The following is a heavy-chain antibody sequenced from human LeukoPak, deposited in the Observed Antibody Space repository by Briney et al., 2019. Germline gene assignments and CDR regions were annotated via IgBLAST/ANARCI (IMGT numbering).Heavy chain of an antibody. D-gene: IGHD3-10*01. V-gene: IGHV3-48*01. Sequence: GGSLRLSCAASGFTFSTYSMNWVRQAPGKGLEWVSYISSSSSTIYYADSVKGRFTISRDNAKNSLYLRMKSLRAEDTAVYYCAKDRGTMVRGIPNAFDVWGQGTMVTVSS. J-gene: IGHJ3*01. CDR2: ISSSSSTI. CDR1: GFTFSTYS. CDR3: AKDRGTMVRGIPNAFDV.